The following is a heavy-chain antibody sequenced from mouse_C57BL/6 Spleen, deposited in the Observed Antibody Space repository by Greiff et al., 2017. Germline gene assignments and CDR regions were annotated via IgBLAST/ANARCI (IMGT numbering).Heavy chain of an antibody. J-gene: IGHJ2*01. Sequence: VQLKESGPGLVKPSQTVFLTCTVTGISITTGNYRWSWIRQFPGNKLEWIGYIYYSGTITYNPSLPSRTSITRDTPKNQSFLEMNSLTAEDTATYCCARDGLRREGFDYWGQGTTLTVSS. CDR1: GISITTGNYR. V-gene: IGHV3-5*01. CDR3: ARDGLRREGFDY. CDR2: IYYSGTI. D-gene: IGHD2-12*01.